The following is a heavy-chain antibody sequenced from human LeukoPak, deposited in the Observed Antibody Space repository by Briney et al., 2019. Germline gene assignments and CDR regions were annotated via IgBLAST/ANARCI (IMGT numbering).Heavy chain of an antibody. J-gene: IGHJ5*02. Sequence: PGGSLRLSCAASGFTFSDYYMSWIRQSPGKGLEWVSYISSSGSTIYYADSVKGRCTISRETAKTSLYLQMNSLRAEDTAVYYCARKGVVALNWFAPWGQGTLVTVSS. CDR1: GFTFSDYY. CDR3: ARKGVVALNWFAP. D-gene: IGHD2-15*01. CDR2: ISSSGSTI. V-gene: IGHV3-11*01.